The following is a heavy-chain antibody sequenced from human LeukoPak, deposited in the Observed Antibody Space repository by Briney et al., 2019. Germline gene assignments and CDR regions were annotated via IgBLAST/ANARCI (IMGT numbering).Heavy chain of an antibody. CDR1: GFTFSSYA. Sequence: PGGSLRLSCAASGFTFSSYAMSWIRQPAGKGLEWIGRIYTSGSTNYNPSLKSRVTMSVDTSKNQFSLKLSSVTASDTAVYYCARDTIMWFGDRMGVYFDYWGQGTLVTVSS. CDR2: IYTSGST. J-gene: IGHJ4*02. D-gene: IGHD3-10*01. V-gene: IGHV4-4*07. CDR3: ARDTIMWFGDRMGVYFDY.